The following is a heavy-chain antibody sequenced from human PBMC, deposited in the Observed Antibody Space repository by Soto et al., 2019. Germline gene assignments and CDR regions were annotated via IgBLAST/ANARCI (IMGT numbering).Heavy chain of an antibody. CDR1: GFSFRSYA. CDR2: TSYDGSKK. D-gene: IGHD2-15*01. CDR3: AKEGQAHCSGGSCFSGWFDA. V-gene: IGHV3-30*18. Sequence: QVQLVESGGGVVQPGKSLRLSCVASGFSFRSYAMHWVRQAPGQGLEWVAFTSYDGSKKDYAASVKGRFTVSRGNFENINYLEMNSLRPEDTAVYYCAKEGQAHCSGGSCFSGWFDAWGHGTQVTVSS. J-gene: IGHJ5*01.